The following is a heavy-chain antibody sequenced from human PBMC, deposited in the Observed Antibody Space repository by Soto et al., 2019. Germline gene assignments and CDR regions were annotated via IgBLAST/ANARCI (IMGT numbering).Heavy chain of an antibody. V-gene: IGHV4-34*01. Sequence: QVQLQQWGAGLLKPSETLSLTCAVYGESFSGYFWTWIRQPPGKGLEWIGEINHSGSTQYNPSLKSGVTISVDTSKNQFSLNVRSVTAADAAVYYWARRTAETNVDYWGQGNLVTVSS. CDR2: INHSGST. CDR3: ARRTAETNVDY. D-gene: IGHD1-1*01. J-gene: IGHJ4*02. CDR1: GESFSGYF.